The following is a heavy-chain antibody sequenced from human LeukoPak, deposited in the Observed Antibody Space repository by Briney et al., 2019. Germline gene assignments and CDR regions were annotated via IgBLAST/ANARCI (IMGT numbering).Heavy chain of an antibody. D-gene: IGHD3-22*01. CDR1: GFTFSNAW. CDR3: TTSSHLYYYDSSGYYYFADY. J-gene: IGHJ4*02. V-gene: IGHV3-15*01. Sequence: GGSLRLSCAASGFTFSNAWMSWVRQAPGKGLEWVGRIKSKTDGGTTDYAAPVKGRFTISRDDSKNTLYLQMNSLKTEDTAVYYCTTSSHLYYYDSSGYYYFADYWGQGTLVTVSS. CDR2: IKSKTDGGTT.